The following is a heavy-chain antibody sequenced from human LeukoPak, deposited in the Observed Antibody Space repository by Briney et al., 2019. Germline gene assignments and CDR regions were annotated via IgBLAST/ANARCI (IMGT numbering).Heavy chain of an antibody. J-gene: IGHJ3*02. V-gene: IGHV4-34*01. CDR2: INHSGST. Sequence: PSETLSLTCAVYGGSFSGYCWSWIRQPPGKGLEWIGEINHSGSTNYNPSLKSRVTISVDTSKNQFSLKLSSVTAADTAVYYCATGRITIFGVVIGRYDAFDIWGQGTMVTVSS. CDR1: GGSFSGYC. D-gene: IGHD3-3*01. CDR3: ATGRITIFGVVIGRYDAFDI.